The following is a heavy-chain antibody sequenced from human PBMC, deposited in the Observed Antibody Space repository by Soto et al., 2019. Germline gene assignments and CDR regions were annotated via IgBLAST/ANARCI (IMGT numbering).Heavy chain of an antibody. D-gene: IGHD1-7*01. CDR2: IWYDGSNK. V-gene: IGHV3-33*01. J-gene: IGHJ4*02. CDR3: ARDGIGGTHFRGYFDY. Sequence: QEQLVESGGGVVQPGRSLRLSCAASESIFSGYGMHWVRQAPGKGLDWVAVIWYDGSNKYYADSVKGRFTISRDNSKNTLSLQMDSLRAEDTAVYYCARDGIGGTHFRGYFDYWGQGALVTVSS. CDR1: ESIFSGYG.